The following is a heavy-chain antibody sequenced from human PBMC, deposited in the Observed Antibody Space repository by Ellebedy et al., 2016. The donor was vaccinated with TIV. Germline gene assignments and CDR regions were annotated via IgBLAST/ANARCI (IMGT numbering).Heavy chain of an antibody. Sequence: GGSLRLXXAASGFTFGDYAMHWVRQGPGKGLEWVAGINGDGDMKGYADSVKGRFTISRDNAKNTLYLQMNSLRPEDTGLYGCVKDGDTSGYLYNFDFWGQGTLVTVSS. CDR2: INGDGDMK. V-gene: IGHV3-9*01. CDR1: GFTFGDYA. D-gene: IGHD6-25*01. J-gene: IGHJ4*02. CDR3: VKDGDTSGYLYNFDF.